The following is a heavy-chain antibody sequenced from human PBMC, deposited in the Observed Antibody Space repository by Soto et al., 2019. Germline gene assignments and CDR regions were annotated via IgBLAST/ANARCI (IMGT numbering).Heavy chain of an antibody. CDR1: CGSISRYY. Sequence: SETLSLTCPVSCGSISRYYWSWIRKTPGKGLEWIGYMYNTGSTVYNPPFKSRVTISVDTSKNQFSLKLNSVTAADTAVYYCARDLWGYCGTDCYPLDVWGQGTTVTVSS. J-gene: IGHJ6*02. V-gene: IGHV4-59*01. CDR2: MYNTGST. CDR3: ARDLWGYCGTDCYPLDV. D-gene: IGHD2-21*02.